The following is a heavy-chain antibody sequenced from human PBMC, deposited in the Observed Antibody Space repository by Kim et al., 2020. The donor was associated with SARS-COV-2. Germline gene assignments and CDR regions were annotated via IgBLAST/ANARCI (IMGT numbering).Heavy chain of an antibody. CDR3: ARYHDFWSGPDYYGMDV. J-gene: IGHJ6*02. D-gene: IGHD3-3*01. V-gene: IGHV3-53*04. Sequence: VKGRFTISRHNSKNTLYLQMNSLRAEDTAVYYCARYHDFWSGPDYYGMDVWGQGTTVTVSS.